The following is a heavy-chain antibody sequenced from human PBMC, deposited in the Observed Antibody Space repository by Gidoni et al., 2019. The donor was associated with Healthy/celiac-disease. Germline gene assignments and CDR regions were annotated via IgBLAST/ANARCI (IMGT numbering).Heavy chain of an antibody. CDR2: IIPIFGTA. J-gene: IGHJ4*02. Sequence: VSCKASGGTFSSYAISWVRQAPGQGLEWMGGIIPIFGTANYAQKFQGRVTMTADESTSTAYMELSSLRSEDTAVYYCARDFGVRNPFDYWGQGTLVTVSS. D-gene: IGHD3-10*01. CDR1: GGTFSSYA. CDR3: ARDFGVRNPFDY. V-gene: IGHV1-69*01.